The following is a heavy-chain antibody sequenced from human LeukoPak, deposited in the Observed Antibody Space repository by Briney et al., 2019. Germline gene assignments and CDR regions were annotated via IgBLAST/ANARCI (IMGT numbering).Heavy chain of an antibody. CDR2: IHYSGST. J-gene: IGHJ3*02. CDR1: GSSISSYY. CDR3: AREGANAFDI. V-gene: IGHV4-59*01. D-gene: IGHD3-16*01. Sequence: PSETLSLTCTVSGSSISSYYWSWLWQPPGKGLEWIGCIHYSGSTNYNPSLKSRATISVDTSMNQFSLKLSSVTAADTAVYYCAREGANAFDIWGQGTMVTV.